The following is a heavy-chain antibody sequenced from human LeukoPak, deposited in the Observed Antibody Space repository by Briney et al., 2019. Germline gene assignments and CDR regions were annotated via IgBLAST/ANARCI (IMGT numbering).Heavy chain of an antibody. CDR3: ARGSPSYCGGDCYPDDAFDI. Sequence: ASVKVSCKASGYTFTSYDINWVRQATGQGLEWMGWMNLNSGNTGYAQKFQGRVTMTRNTSISTAYMELSSLRSEDTAVYYCARGSPSYCGGDCYPDDAFDIWGQGTMVTVSS. J-gene: IGHJ3*02. CDR1: GYTFTSYD. D-gene: IGHD2-21*02. CDR2: MNLNSGNT. V-gene: IGHV1-8*01.